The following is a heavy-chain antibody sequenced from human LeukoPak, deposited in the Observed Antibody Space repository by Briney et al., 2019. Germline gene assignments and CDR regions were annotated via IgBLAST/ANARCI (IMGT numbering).Heavy chain of an antibody. V-gene: IGHV3-48*02. D-gene: IGHD5-24*01. CDR3: ATKMATKGSFEY. Sequence: GGSLRLSCAASGFTFSSYKMSWVRQAPGKGLEWVSYISFSSSTIHYADSVKGRFTISRDNAKNSLYLQMNSLRDEDTAVYYCATKMATKGSFEYGCQGHVITVTS. CDR2: ISFSSSTI. J-gene: IGHJ4*02. CDR1: GFTFSSYK.